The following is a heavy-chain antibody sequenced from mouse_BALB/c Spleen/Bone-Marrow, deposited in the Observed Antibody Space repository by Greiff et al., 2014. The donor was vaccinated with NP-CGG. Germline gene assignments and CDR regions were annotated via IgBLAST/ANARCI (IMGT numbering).Heavy chain of an antibody. V-gene: IGHV2-6-5*01. J-gene: IGHJ2*01. Sequence: VQVVESGPGLVAPSQSLSITCTVSGFSLTDYGVSWIRQPPGKGLEWLGVIWGGGITYYNSTLKSRLSISKDNSKSQVFLKMNSLQTDDTAVYYCAKHDTTVVLDYWGQGTTLTVSS. CDR3: AKHDTTVVLDY. CDR1: GFSLTDYG. CDR2: IWGGGIT. D-gene: IGHD1-1*01.